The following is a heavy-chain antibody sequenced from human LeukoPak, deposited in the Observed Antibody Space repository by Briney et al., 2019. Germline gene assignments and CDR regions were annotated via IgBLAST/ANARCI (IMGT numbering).Heavy chain of an antibody. Sequence: PSVNVSSTASGYTFTSYGISWVRQAPGQGLEWMGWISAYNGNTNSAQTLQGRVTMTTDTSTSRAYWELSSLRPGDPAGYSCAGDGSLNCYDSSGRAPFDPWGQGTLVTVSS. CDR2: ISAYNGNT. D-gene: IGHD3-22*01. CDR3: AGDGSLNCYDSSGRAPFDP. CDR1: GYTFTSYG. V-gene: IGHV1-18*01. J-gene: IGHJ5*02.